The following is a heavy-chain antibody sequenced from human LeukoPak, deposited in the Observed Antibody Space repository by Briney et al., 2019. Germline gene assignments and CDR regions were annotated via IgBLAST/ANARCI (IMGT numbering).Heavy chain of an antibody. Sequence: GGSLRLSCAASGFTFNIYAMHWVRQAPGKGLEWVGFISYDGSHKDYADSVKGRFTISRDNSKNTLYLQMNSLRAEDTAVYYCARDQYGSGTFDYWGQGTLVTVSS. CDR1: GFTFNIYA. CDR2: ISYDGSHK. J-gene: IGHJ4*02. D-gene: IGHD3-10*01. V-gene: IGHV3-30*14. CDR3: ARDQYGSGTFDY.